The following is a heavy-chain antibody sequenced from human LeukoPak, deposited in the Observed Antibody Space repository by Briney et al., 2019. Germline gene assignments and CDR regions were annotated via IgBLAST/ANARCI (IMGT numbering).Heavy chain of an antibody. CDR3: AKDLSIAVVVPAATGGAFDI. CDR2: ISGSGGST. J-gene: IGHJ3*02. Sequence: GGSLRLSCAASGFTFSSYAMSWVRQAPGKGLEWVSAISGSGGSTYYADSVKGRFTISRDNSKNTLYLQMNSLRAEDTAVYYCAKDLSIAVVVPAATGGAFDIWGQGTMVTVSS. CDR1: GFTFSSYA. V-gene: IGHV3-23*01. D-gene: IGHD2-2*01.